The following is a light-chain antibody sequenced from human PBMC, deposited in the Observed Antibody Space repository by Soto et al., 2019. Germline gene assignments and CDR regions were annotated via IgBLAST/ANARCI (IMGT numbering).Light chain of an antibody. Sequence: AILMPQSPSSFSASTGDRVTITCRASQGISSYLAWYQQKPGKAPKLLIYAASTLQSRVPSRFSGSGSGTDFTLTISCLQSEDFATYYCQQYYSYPSITFGQGTRLEIK. V-gene: IGKV1-8*01. J-gene: IGKJ5*01. CDR3: QQYYSYPSIT. CDR1: QGISSY. CDR2: AAS.